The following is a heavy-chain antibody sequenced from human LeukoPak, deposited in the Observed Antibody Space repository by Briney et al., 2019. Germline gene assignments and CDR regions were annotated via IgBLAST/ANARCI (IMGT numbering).Heavy chain of an antibody. CDR2: IIHSGRT. CDR1: GGSFSGYY. D-gene: IGHD2-8*01. Sequence: PSETLSLTCAVYGGSFSGYYWSWIRQPPGKGLEWIGEIIHSGRTIYNPSLESRVTISVDTSKNQFALNLRSVTAADTAVYYCARGILVMVYATFDYWGQGTLVTVSS. V-gene: IGHV4-34*01. J-gene: IGHJ4*02. CDR3: ARGILVMVYATFDY.